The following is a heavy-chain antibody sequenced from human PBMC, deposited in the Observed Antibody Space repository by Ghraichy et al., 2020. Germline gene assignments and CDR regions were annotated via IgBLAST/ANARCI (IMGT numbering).Heavy chain of an antibody. V-gene: IGHV3-23*01. CDR1: GFTFSSYV. D-gene: IGHD6-13*01. CDR2: ISGSGGST. Sequence: LTCAASGFTFSSYVLSWVRQAPGKGLEWVAAISGSGGSTYYPEPVSGRITISRDNSKNTLYLQMNSLRVEETAVYFCAKGISAGTSTISYYYNGMDVWGQGTTVTVFS. CDR3: AKGISAGTSTISYYYNGMDV. J-gene: IGHJ6*02.